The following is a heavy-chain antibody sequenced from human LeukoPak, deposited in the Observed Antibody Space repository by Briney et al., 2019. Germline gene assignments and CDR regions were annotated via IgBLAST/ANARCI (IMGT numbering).Heavy chain of an antibody. CDR3: ARVRRHYDILTGYFPGYFDY. J-gene: IGHJ4*02. D-gene: IGHD3-9*01. CDR2: IYYSGST. CDR1: GVSISSYY. Sequence: PSETLSLTCTVSGVSISSYYWSWIPQPPGKGLEWIGYIYYSGSTNYKPSLKSRVTISVDTSKNQFSLKLSSVTAADTAVYYCARVRRHYDILTGYFPGYFDYWGQGTLVTVSS. V-gene: IGHV4-59*12.